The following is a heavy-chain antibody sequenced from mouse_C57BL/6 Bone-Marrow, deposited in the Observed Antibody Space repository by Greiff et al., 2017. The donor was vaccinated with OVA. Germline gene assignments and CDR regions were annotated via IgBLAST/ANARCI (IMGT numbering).Heavy chain of an antibody. CDR1: GFTFSDYG. V-gene: IGHV5-17*01. J-gene: IGHJ2*01. D-gene: IGHD4-1*01. CDR3: AREDWDAYFDY. CDR2: ISSGSSTI. Sequence: DVQLQESGGGLVKPGGSLKLSCAASGFTFSDYGMHWVRQAPEKGLEWVAYISSGSSTIYYADTVKGRFTISRDNAKNTLFLQMTSLRSEDTAMYYCAREDWDAYFDYWGQGTTLTVSS.